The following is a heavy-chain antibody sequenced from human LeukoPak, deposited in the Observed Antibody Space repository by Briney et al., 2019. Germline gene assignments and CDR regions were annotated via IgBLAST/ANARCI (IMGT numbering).Heavy chain of an antibody. J-gene: IGHJ4*02. D-gene: IGHD3-10*01. CDR1: GFTLDVYA. CDR3: AKDIVGGIWFGEFRD. Sequence: PGRSLRLSCAASGFTLDVYAMHWVRQAPGKGLEWVSGISWNSGSIGYADSVKGRFTISRDNAKNSLYLQMNSLRAEDTALYYCAKDIVGGIWFGEFRDWGQGTLVTVSS. V-gene: IGHV3-9*01. CDR2: ISWNSGSI.